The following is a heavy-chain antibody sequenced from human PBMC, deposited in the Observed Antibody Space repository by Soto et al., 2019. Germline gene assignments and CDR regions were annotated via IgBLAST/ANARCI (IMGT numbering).Heavy chain of an antibody. J-gene: IGHJ4*02. V-gene: IGHV3-7*01. CDR3: ASDVYDYTGGSSDTGSGDS. CDR2: IKQDGSEK. Sequence: EVQLVESGGGLVQPGGSLRLSCAASGFTFSRYWMSWVRQAPGKGLEWVANIKQDGSEKYYVDSVKDRFTISRDNAKNSVTLQMNSLRAEDTAVYYCASDVYDYTGGSSDTGSGDSWGQGTLVTVS. D-gene: IGHD3-16*01. CDR1: GFTFSRYW.